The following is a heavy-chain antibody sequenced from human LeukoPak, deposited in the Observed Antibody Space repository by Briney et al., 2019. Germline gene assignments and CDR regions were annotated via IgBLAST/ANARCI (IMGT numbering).Heavy chain of an antibody. CDR3: ARDIISEYSKSHSHFDP. CDR2: IYYRGST. Sequence: SEILSLTCTVSGGSLSSQYWSWIRQPPGKGLEWIGYIYYRGSTSYNPSLKSRVTISVDTSKNQFSLRLNSVTAADTAVYYCARDIISEYSKSHSHFDPWGQGTLVTVSS. J-gene: IGHJ5*02. D-gene: IGHD5-18*01. V-gene: IGHV4-59*11. CDR1: GGSLSSQY.